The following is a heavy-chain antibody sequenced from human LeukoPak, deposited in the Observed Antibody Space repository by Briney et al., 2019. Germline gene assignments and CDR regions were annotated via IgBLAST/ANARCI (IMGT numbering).Heavy chain of an antibody. CDR1: GGTFSRYT. CDR2: IIPILGIA. J-gene: IGHJ4*02. Sequence: SVKVSRKASGGTFSRYTISWVRQAPGQGLEWMGRIIPILGIANYTQKFHGRVTITADKSTSTAYMELSTLRSEDTAVYYCARDQYYDFWSGYIFDYWGQGTLVTVSS. V-gene: IGHV1-69*04. D-gene: IGHD3-3*01. CDR3: ARDQYYDFWSGYIFDY.